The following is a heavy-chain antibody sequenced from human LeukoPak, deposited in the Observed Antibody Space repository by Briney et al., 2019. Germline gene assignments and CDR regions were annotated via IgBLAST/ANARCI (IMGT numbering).Heavy chain of an antibody. V-gene: IGHV3-21*01. CDR3: VSLGYSSSSVRY. D-gene: IGHD6-6*01. Sequence: GGSLRLSCAASGFTFSAYNMNWVRRTPGKGLEWVSSITTSSTYMFYADSVRGRFTISRDNSKNTLYLQMNSLRAEDTAVYFCVSLGYSSSSVRYWGQGTLVTVSS. CDR1: GFTFSAYN. CDR2: ITTSSTYM. J-gene: IGHJ4*02.